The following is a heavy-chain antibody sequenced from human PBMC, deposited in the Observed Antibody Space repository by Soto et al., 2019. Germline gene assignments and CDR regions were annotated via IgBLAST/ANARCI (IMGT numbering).Heavy chain of an antibody. Sequence: QVQLVQSGAEVKKPGASVKVSCKASGYTFTSYYMHWVRQAPGQGLEWMGIINPSGGSTSYAQKFQGRVTMTRDTSKCTVYMELSSLRSEDTAVYYCGRDNHGSGAYWGQGTLVTVSS. CDR2: INPSGGST. CDR1: GYTFTSYY. V-gene: IGHV1-46*01. CDR3: GRDNHGSGAY. J-gene: IGHJ4*02. D-gene: IGHD3-10*01.